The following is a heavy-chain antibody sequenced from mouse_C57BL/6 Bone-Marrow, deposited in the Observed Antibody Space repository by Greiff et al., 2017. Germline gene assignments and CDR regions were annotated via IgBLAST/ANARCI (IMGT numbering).Heavy chain of an antibody. J-gene: IGHJ2*01. V-gene: IGHV1-76*01. Sequence: QVQLQQSGAELVRPGASVKLSCKASGYTFTDYYINWVKQRPGQGLEWIARIYPGSGNTYYNEKFKGKATLTAEKSSSTAYMQLSSLTSEDSAVYCCARSSTGTLLFDYWGQGTTLTVSS. CDR1: GYTFTDYY. CDR2: IYPGSGNT. CDR3: ARSSTGTLLFDY. D-gene: IGHD4-1*02.